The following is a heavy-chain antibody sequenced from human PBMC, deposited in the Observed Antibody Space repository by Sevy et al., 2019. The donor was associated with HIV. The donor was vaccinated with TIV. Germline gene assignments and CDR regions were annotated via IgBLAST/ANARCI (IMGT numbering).Heavy chain of an antibody. J-gene: IGHJ6*02. V-gene: IGHV3-30-3*01. Sequence: GGSLRLSCAASGFALSNYYAMHWVRQAPGKGLEWVALISYDGSDKYYPDPVKGRFTISRDNFKNTLYLQMNSLTTEDTAVYYCARPRANYVDHYFFYAMDVWGQGTTVTVSS. CDR2: ISYDGSDK. D-gene: IGHD4-17*01. CDR3: ARPRANYVDHYFFYAMDV. CDR1: GFALSNYYA.